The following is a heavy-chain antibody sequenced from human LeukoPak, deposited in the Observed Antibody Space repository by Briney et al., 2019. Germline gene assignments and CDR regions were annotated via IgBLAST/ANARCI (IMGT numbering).Heavy chain of an antibody. Sequence: GGSLRLSCAASGFTFSRYWMHWVRQAPGKGLVWVSRSNTDGSSTNYADSVKGRFTISRDNAKGTLYLQMNGLRAEDTAVYYCARGYSDYYYFDSWGQGTLVTVSS. CDR1: GFTFSRYW. D-gene: IGHD4-11*01. CDR2: SNTDGSST. V-gene: IGHV3-74*01. J-gene: IGHJ4*02. CDR3: ARGYSDYYYFDS.